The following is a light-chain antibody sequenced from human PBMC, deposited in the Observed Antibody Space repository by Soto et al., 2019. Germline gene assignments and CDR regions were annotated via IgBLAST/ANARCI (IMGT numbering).Light chain of an antibody. CDR1: QSISSSY. CDR2: AAS. J-gene: IGKJ2*01. V-gene: IGKV3-20*01. Sequence: EIVLTQSPGTLSLSPGEGGTLSCRASQSISSSYLAWYQQKPGQSPRLLIYAASSRATGIPDRFSGSGSGTEFTLTISRLEPEDFAVYYCQLYGGSHMFIFGQGTKLEIK. CDR3: QLYGGSHMFI.